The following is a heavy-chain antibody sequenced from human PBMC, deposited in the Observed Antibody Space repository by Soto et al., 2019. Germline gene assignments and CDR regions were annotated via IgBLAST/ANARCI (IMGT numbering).Heavy chain of an antibody. D-gene: IGHD3-10*01. V-gene: IGHV4-34*01. Sequence: QVQLQQWGAGLLKPSETLSLTCAVYGGSFSGYYWSWIRQPPGKGLEWIGEINHSGSTNYNPSLKSRVAISVDTSKNQFSLKLSSVTAADTAVYYCARGFLWFGDSNPYYFDYWVQGTLVTVSS. CDR2: INHSGST. CDR1: GGSFSGYY. CDR3: ARGFLWFGDSNPYYFDY. J-gene: IGHJ4*02.